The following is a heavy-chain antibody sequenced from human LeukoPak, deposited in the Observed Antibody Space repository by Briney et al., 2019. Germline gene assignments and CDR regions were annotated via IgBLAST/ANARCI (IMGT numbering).Heavy chain of an antibody. CDR3: ARIRWCSGYAQVDY. Sequence: GGSLRLSCVVSGFNLQNHAMSWVRQAPGKGLEWISHVSPSGRSTYYADSVWGRFTISRDNSNNTLFLQMSSLRVEDTAVYYCARIRWCSGYAQVDYWGQGTLVTVSS. CDR1: GFNLQNHA. D-gene: IGHD3-22*01. CDR2: VSPSGRST. V-gene: IGHV3-23*01. J-gene: IGHJ4*02.